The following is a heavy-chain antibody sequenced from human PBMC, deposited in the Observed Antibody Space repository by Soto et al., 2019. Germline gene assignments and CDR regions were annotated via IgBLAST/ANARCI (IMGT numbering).Heavy chain of an antibody. D-gene: IGHD2-21*02. CDR3: ARGPYCGGDCPLRFAFDI. J-gene: IGHJ3*02. V-gene: IGHV5-51*01. CDR1: GYTFTSHW. CDR2: IYPGDSDT. Sequence: PGESLKISCMGSGYTFTSHWIGWVRQMPGKGLEWMGIIYPGDSDTRYSPSFQGQVTISADKSISTAYLQWSSLKASDTAMYYCARGPYCGGDCPLRFAFDIWGQGTMVTVSS.